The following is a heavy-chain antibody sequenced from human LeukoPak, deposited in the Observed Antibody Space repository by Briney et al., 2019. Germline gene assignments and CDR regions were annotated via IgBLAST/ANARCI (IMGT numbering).Heavy chain of an antibody. J-gene: IGHJ4*02. Sequence: GRSLRLSCAASGFTFSSYGIHWVRQAPGKGLEWVAVISYDGSNKYYADSVKGRFTISRDNSKNTLYLQMNSLRAEDTAVYYCAKGGSLYYFDYWGQGTLVTVSS. CDR2: ISYDGSNK. CDR3: AKGGSLYYFDY. CDR1: GFTFSSYG. V-gene: IGHV3-30*18.